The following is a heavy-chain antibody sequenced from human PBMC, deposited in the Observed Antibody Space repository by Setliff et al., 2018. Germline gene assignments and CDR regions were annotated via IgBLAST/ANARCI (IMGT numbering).Heavy chain of an antibody. J-gene: IGHJ6*03. CDR1: GGSISTTDYY. V-gene: IGHV4-39*07. CDR2: VYYSGNT. D-gene: IGHD6-19*01. Sequence: KTSETLSLTCTVSGGSISTTDYYWGWIRQPPGKGLEWIGCVYYSGNTYYSPSLKSRVTMFVDTSKNQFSLMLYSVTAADTAVYYCAREQWLDPPGYYYMDVWAKGTTVTVSS. CDR3: AREQWLDPPGYYYMDV.